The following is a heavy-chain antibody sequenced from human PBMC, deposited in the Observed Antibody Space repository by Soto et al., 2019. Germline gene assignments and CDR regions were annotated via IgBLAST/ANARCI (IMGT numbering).Heavy chain of an antibody. CDR3: AREGGEWGLLTDYYYGMDV. Sequence: PSETLSLTCTVSGGSVSSGSYYWSWIRQPPGKGLEWIGYIYYSGSTNYNPSLKSRVTISVDTSKNQFSLKLSSVTAADTAVYYCAREGGEWGLLTDYYYGMDVWGQGTTVTVSS. CDR2: IYYSGST. CDR1: GGSVSSGSYY. J-gene: IGHJ6*02. D-gene: IGHD1-26*01. V-gene: IGHV4-61*01.